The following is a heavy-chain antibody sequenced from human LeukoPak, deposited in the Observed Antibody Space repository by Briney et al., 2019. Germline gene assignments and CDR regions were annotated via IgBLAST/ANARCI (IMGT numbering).Heavy chain of an antibody. V-gene: IGHV3-33*01. CDR3: AREDIVVVPAAIVGYYGMDV. J-gene: IGHJ6*02. D-gene: IGHD2-2*02. CDR2: IWYDGSNK. Sequence: PGRSLRLSCAASGFTFSSYGMHWVRQAPGKGLEWVAVIWYDGSNKYYADSVKGRFTISRDNSENTLYLQMNSLRAEDTAAYYCAREDIVVVPAAIVGYYGMDVWGQGTTVTVSS. CDR1: GFTFSSYG.